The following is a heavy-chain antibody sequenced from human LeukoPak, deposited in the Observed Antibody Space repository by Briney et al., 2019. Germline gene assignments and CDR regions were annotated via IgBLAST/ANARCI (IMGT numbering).Heavy chain of an antibody. D-gene: IGHD3-10*01. CDR2: ISSSSSTI. J-gene: IGHJ4*02. CDR1: GFIFSTYN. Sequence: GGSLRLSCAASGFIFSTYNMNWVRQGPGQGLEWVSYISSSSSTIYYADSVRGRFTISRDNADNSLYLQMNSLRAEDTAVYYCAREPRGVRALNWGQGTLVAVSS. V-gene: IGHV3-48*01. CDR3: AREPRGVRALN.